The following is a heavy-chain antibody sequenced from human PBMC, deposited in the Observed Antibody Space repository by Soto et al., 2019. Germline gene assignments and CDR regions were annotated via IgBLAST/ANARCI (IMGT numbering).Heavy chain of an antibody. D-gene: IGHD3-9*01. Sequence: QAQLVQSGGEVKKPGASVKVSCKASGYTFANYGITWVRQAPGQGLEWMGWISAYSGNTSYTQKLQGRVTMTTDTFTSTAYMELRSLRSDDTAVYYCARDNYDILTGYYMAWYFDLWGRGTLVTVSS. CDR3: ARDNYDILTGYYMAWYFDL. V-gene: IGHV1-18*01. CDR2: ISAYSGNT. J-gene: IGHJ2*01. CDR1: GYTFANYG.